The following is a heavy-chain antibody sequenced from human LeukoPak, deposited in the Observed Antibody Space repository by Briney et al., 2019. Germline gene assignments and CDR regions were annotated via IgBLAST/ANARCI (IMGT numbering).Heavy chain of an antibody. CDR1: GFTFSSYG. CDR2: ISYDGHT. J-gene: IGHJ4*02. CDR3: AKERGSTTHFDF. Sequence: GGSLRLSCAASGFTFSSYGMHWVRQAPGKGLEWVTVISYDGHTNYVGSVKGRFTISRDNSKNTLYLQMNGLRDEDTAVYYCAKERGSTTHFDFWGQGTLVTVSS. D-gene: IGHD2-2*01. V-gene: IGHV3-30*18.